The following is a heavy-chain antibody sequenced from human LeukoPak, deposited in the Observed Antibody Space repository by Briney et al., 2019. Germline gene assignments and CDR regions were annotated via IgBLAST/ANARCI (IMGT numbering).Heavy chain of an antibody. CDR2: IYYSGST. CDR1: GGSISSGDYY. Sequence: SETLSLTCTVSGGSISSGDYYWSWIRQPPGKGLEWIGYIYYSGSTYYNPSLKSRVTISVDTSKNQFSLKLSSVTAADTAVYYCASSTVAAAIPYFDYWGQGTLVTVSS. CDR3: ASSTVAAAIPYFDY. D-gene: IGHD2-2*02. J-gene: IGHJ4*02. V-gene: IGHV4-30-4*08.